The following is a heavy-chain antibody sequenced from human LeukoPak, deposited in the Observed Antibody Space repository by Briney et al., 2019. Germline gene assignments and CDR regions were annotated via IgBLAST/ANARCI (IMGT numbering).Heavy chain of an antibody. CDR3: ARARGDYDILTGYYKDGWFDP. CDR2: IYYSGST. Sequence: TSETLSLTCTVSGGSISSYYWSWIRQPPGKGLEWIGYIYYSGSTNYNPSLKSRVTISVDTSKNQFSLKLSSVTAADTAVYYCARARGDYDILTGYYKDGWFDPWGQGTLVTVSS. J-gene: IGHJ5*02. D-gene: IGHD3-9*01. CDR1: GGSISSYY. V-gene: IGHV4-59*12.